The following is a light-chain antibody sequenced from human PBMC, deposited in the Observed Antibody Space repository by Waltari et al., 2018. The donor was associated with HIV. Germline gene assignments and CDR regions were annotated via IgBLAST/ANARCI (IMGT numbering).Light chain of an antibody. Sequence: QSALTQPRSVSGSPGQSVTISCTGTSSDVGGYNYVSWYQQHPGKAPQLMIYDVSKRPAGVPDRFSGSKSGNAASLTISGLQAEDEADYYCCSYAGSYGGVYGTGTKVTVL. J-gene: IGLJ1*01. CDR3: CSYAGSYGGV. CDR2: DVS. V-gene: IGLV2-11*01. CDR1: SSDVGGYNY.